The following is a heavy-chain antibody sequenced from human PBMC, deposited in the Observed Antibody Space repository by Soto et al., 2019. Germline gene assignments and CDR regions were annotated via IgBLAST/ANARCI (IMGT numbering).Heavy chain of an antibody. V-gene: IGHV3-23*01. Sequence: GGSLRLSCVASGLTFGSRAMSWVRQSPGEGLQWVSTITDTGGDAKYADSVRGRFVISRDNSKKTLYLQMTSLTAEDSAMYYCARGSTDSYPGSRIFDFWGRGTLVTVSS. CDR1: GLTFGSRA. J-gene: IGHJ4*02. CDR3: ARGSTDSYPGSRIFDF. CDR2: ITDTGGDA. D-gene: IGHD3-10*01.